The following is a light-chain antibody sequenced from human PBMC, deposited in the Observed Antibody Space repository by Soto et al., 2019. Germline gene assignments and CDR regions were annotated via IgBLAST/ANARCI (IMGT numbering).Light chain of an antibody. V-gene: IGKV3-20*01. Sequence: EIVLTQSPGTLSLSPGERATLSCRASQSVSSSYLAWYQQKPGQAPRLLIYGASSRATGIPDRFGGSGSGTDFTLTITRLEPEDSAVYFCQQYTGPPTTFGQGTRLEIK. J-gene: IGKJ5*01. CDR2: GAS. CDR3: QQYTGPPTT. CDR1: QSVSSSY.